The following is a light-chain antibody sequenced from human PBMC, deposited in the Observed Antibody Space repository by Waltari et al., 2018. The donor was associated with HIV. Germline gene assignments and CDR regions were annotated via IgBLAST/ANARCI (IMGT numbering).Light chain of an antibody. J-gene: IGKJ1*01. CDR2: FGS. V-gene: IGKV2-28*01. Sequence: DIVMTQSPLSLPVTPGEPASISCRSSQSLLHSNGYNYLDWYLQKPGQSPQLLIYFGSNRAFGVPDRFSGSGSGTDFTLKISRVEAEDVGVYYCMQALQTPRTFGQGTKVEIK. CDR3: MQALQTPRT. CDR1: QSLLHSNGYNY.